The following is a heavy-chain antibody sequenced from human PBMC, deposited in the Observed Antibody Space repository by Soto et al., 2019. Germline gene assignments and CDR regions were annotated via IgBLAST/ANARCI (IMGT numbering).Heavy chain of an antibody. CDR3: ARGSSSSWYFDL. CDR1: GFTFSSYD. V-gene: IGHV3-13*01. CDR2: IGTAGDT. J-gene: IGHJ2*01. Sequence: GGSLRLSCAASGFTFSSYDMHWVRQATGKGLEWVSAIGTAGDTYYPGSVKGRFTISRENAKNSLYLQMNSLRAGDTAVYYCARGSSSSWYFDLWGRGTLVTVSS. D-gene: IGHD6-6*01.